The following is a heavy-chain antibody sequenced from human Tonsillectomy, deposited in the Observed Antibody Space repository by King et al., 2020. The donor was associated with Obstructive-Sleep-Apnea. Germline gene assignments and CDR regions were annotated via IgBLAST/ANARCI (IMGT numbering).Heavy chain of an antibody. V-gene: IGHV4-39*07. CDR1: GGSISSSSYY. D-gene: IGHD2-21*01. Sequence: LQLQESGPGLVKPSETLSLTCTVSGGSISSSSYYWGWIRQPPGKGLEWIGSIYYSGSTYYNPSLKSRVTISVDTSKNQFSLKLSSVTAADTAVYYCARGACGGIDDWYFDLWGRGTLVTVSS. J-gene: IGHJ2*01. CDR2: IYYSGST. CDR3: ARGACGGIDDWYFDL.